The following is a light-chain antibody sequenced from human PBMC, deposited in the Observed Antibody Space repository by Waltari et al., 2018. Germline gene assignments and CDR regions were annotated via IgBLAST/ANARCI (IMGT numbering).Light chain of an antibody. Sequence: QSALTQPASVSGSPGQSITIPCPGTSSDVGGYNYVSWYQQHPGKVPKVMIYDVSNRPSGVSNRFSGSKSGNTASLTISGLQAEDEADYYCSSYTSSSTLVVFGGGTKLTVL. CDR1: SSDVGGYNY. CDR2: DVS. V-gene: IGLV2-14*01. J-gene: IGLJ2*01. CDR3: SSYTSSSTLVV.